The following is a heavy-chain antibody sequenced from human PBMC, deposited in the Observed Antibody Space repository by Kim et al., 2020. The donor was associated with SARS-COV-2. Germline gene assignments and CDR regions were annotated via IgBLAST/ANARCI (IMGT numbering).Heavy chain of an antibody. Sequence: SVKVSCKASGGTFITYAFSWVRQAPGQGLEWMGGIIPIFGAANYAQKFQGRVTITADESSNTAYVELSSLTSEDTAVYFCARGEEEYEIGGWVSLKYWGQGTLVSVSS. CDR1: GGTFITYA. V-gene: IGHV1-69*13. D-gene: IGHD2-8*01. J-gene: IGHJ4*02. CDR3: ARGEEEYEIGGWVSLKY. CDR2: IIPIFGAA.